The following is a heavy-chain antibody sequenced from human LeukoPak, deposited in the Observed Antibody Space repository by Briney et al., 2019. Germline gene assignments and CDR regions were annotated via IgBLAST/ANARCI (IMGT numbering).Heavy chain of an antibody. CDR3: ARDPSNTSGWYIYFDY. J-gene: IGHJ4*02. V-gene: IGHV1-18*01. CDR2: ISTYNGDT. D-gene: IGHD6-19*01. Sequence: GASVVVSCKASGYIFKNYAISWVRQAPGQGLEWMRWISTYNGDTNYAQKFQGRVTITKDTSASTAYMELRSLRSDDTAVYYCARDPSNTSGWYIYFDYWGQGALVTVSS. CDR1: GYIFKNYA.